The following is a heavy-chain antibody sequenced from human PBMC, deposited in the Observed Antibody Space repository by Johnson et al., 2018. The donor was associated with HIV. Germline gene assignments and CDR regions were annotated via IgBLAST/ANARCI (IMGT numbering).Heavy chain of an antibody. CDR3: ARDMRWSKAFDI. D-gene: IGHD3-3*01. J-gene: IGHJ3*02. CDR1: GFTVSSNY. V-gene: IGHV3-66*01. CDR2: IYSGGST. Sequence: VQLVESGGGVVRPGGSLRLSCAASGFTVSSNYMSWVRQAPGKGLEWVSVIYSGGSTYYADSVKGRFTISRDNAKNSLYLQMNSLRAEDTALYYCARDMRWSKAFDIWGQGTMVTVSS.